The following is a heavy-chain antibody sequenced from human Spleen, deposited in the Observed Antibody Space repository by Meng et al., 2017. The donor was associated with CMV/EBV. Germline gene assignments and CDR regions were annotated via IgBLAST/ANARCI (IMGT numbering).Heavy chain of an antibody. V-gene: IGHV3-7*01. CDR2: IKQDGSEK. CDR3: ARGSGGTLDS. D-gene: IGHD2-15*01. Sequence: GESLKISCAASEFTFNSYWMNWVRQAPGKGLEWVADIKQDGSEKHYVDAVKGRFTVSRLNAKNSLYLQMNSLRAEDTAVYYCARGSGGTLDSWGQGTLVTVSS. J-gene: IGHJ4*02. CDR1: EFTFNSYW.